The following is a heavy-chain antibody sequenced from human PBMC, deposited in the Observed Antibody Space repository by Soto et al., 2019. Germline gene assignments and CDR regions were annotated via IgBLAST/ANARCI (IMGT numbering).Heavy chain of an antibody. V-gene: IGHV3-48*03. CDR3: ARTLNLY. J-gene: IGHJ4*02. CDR1: GFTFSSYE. CDR2: ISSSGSTI. Sequence: EVQLVESGGGLVQPGGSLRLSCAASGFTFSSYEMNWVRQAPGKGLEWVSYISSSGSTIYYADSVKGRFTISRDNAENSVDVQMNRLRAEDTAVYYCARTLNLYWGQGSLVTVSS.